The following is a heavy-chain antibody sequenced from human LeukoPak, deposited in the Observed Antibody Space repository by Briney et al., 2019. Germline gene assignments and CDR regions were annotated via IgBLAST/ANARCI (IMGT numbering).Heavy chain of an antibody. CDR3: ARGGRWLQDLDY. Sequence: SETLSLTCAVYGGSFSGYYWSWIRQPPGKGLEWIGEINHSGSTNYNPSLKSRVTISVDTSKNQFPLKLSSVTAADTAVYYCARGGRWLQDLDYWGQGTLVTVSS. J-gene: IGHJ4*02. D-gene: IGHD5-24*01. V-gene: IGHV4-34*01. CDR2: INHSGST. CDR1: GGSFSGYY.